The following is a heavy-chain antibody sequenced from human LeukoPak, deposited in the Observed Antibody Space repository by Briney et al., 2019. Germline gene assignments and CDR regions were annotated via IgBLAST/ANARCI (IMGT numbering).Heavy chain of an antibody. CDR3: ARDPNRSYYYDSSGYYTY. J-gene: IGHJ4*02. Sequence: ASVKVSCKASGYTFTSYGISWVRQAPGQGLEWMGWISAYNGNTNYAQKLQGRVTMTTDTSTSTAYMELSRLRSDDTAVYYCARDPNRSYYYDSSGYYTYWGQGTLVTVSS. CDR1: GYTFTSYG. D-gene: IGHD3-22*01. V-gene: IGHV1-18*01. CDR2: ISAYNGNT.